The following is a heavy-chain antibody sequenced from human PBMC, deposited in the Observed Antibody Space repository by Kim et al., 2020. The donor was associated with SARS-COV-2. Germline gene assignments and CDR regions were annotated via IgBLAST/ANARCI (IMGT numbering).Heavy chain of an antibody. V-gene: IGHV4-30-2*04. J-gene: IGHJ4*02. CDR2: EST. D-gene: IGHD6-19*01. Sequence: ESTYYKPALKSRGTISVARSKNQFSLKLSSVTAAETAVYYCASPVAGGDYWGQGTLVTVSS. CDR3: ASPVAGGDY.